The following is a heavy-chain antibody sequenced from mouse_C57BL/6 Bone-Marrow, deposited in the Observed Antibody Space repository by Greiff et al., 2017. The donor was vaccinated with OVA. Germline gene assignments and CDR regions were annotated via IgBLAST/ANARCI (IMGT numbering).Heavy chain of an antibody. CDR3: ARRENLAWFAY. Sequence: EVKLEESGGGLVKPGGSLKLSCAASGFTFSDYGMHWVRQAPEKGLEWVAYISSGSSTIYYADTVKGRFTISRDNAKNTLFLQMPSLGSEDTAMYYCARRENLAWFAYWGQGTLVTVSA. J-gene: IGHJ3*01. V-gene: IGHV5-17*01. CDR2: ISSGSSTI. CDR1: GFTFSDYG.